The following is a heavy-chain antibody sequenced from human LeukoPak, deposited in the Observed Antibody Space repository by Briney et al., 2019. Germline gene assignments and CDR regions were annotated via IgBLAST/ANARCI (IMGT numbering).Heavy chain of an antibody. Sequence: SETLSLTCAVYGGSFSGYYWSWIRQPPGKGLEWIGETSHSGSTNYNPSLESRVTISVDTSKKQFSLKLSSVTAADTAVYFCARKYCSTTSCSYGFDIWAQGTTVTVSS. CDR2: TSHSGST. CDR3: ARKYCSTTSCSYGFDI. CDR1: GGSFSGYY. D-gene: IGHD2-2*01. V-gene: IGHV4-34*01. J-gene: IGHJ3*02.